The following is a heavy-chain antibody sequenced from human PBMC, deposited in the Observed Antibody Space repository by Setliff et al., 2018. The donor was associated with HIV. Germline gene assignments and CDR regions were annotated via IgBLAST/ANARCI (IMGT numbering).Heavy chain of an antibody. CDR3: ASLSGYSGDAFDV. CDR1: GFSFTSYW. J-gene: IGHJ3*01. V-gene: IGHV5-51*01. D-gene: IGHD3-22*01. CDR2: VYPGDSDT. Sequence: GESLKISCKGSGFSFTSYWIGWVRQMPGKGLVWMGIVYPGDSDTRYSPSFQGQVTVSADKSIRTTYLPWSSLKASDTAMYYCASLSGYSGDAFDVWGQGTMVTVSS.